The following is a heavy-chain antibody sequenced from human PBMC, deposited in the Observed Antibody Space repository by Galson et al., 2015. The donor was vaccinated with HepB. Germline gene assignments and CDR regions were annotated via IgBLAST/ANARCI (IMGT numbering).Heavy chain of an antibody. CDR2: IWYDGSNK. CDR3: ARAYPGGYCSNGVCYTGTYFDY. J-gene: IGHJ4*02. D-gene: IGHD2-8*01. CDR1: GFTFSSYG. Sequence: SLRLSCAASGFTFSSYGMHWVRQAPGKGLEWVAVIWYDGSNKYYADSVKGRFTISRDNSKNTLYLQMNSLRAEDTAVYYCARAYPGGYCSNGVCYTGTYFDYWGQGTLVTVSS. V-gene: IGHV3-33*01.